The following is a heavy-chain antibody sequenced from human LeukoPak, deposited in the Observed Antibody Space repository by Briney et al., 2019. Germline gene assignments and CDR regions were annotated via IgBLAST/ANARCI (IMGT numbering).Heavy chain of an antibody. D-gene: IGHD1-26*01. CDR1: GGSISSYC. V-gene: IGHV4-4*07. Sequence: SETLSLTCTVSGGSISSYCWSWIRQPAGKGLEWIGRIYTSGSTNYNPSLKSRVTISVDTSKNQFSLKLSSVTAADTAVYYCASRAQKRRPLSIVGAQSFGYYYYYMDVWGEGTMVTISS. CDR2: IYTSGST. J-gene: IGHJ6*03. CDR3: ASRAQKRRPLSIVGAQSFGYYYYYMDV.